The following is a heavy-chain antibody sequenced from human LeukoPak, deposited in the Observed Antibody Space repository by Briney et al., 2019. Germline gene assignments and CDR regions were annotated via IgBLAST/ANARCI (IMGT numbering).Heavy chain of an antibody. V-gene: IGHV3-48*01. CDR2: ISGGSGTI. D-gene: IGHD4-17*01. Sequence: GGSLRLSCAASGFTFTNYNMNWVRQAPGKGLEWISYISGGSGTIDYADSVRGRFTVSRDNAKDSLWLQMDGLRVEDTSVYFCARLYGDWFDPWGPGTLVTVSS. CDR1: GFTFTNYN. CDR3: ARLYGDWFDP. J-gene: IGHJ5*02.